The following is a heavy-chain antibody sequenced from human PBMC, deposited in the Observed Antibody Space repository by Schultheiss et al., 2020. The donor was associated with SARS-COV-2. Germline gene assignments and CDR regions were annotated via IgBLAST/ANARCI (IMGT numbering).Heavy chain of an antibody. Sequence: ASVKVSCKASGYTFTGYYIHWVRQAPGQGLEWMGRINPNSGGTNYAQKFQGRVTMTRDTSISTAYMELSRLRSDDTAVYYCARDLVARYSSGWYEWGRFDPWGQGTLVTVSS. V-gene: IGHV1-2*06. CDR3: ARDLVARYSSGWYEWGRFDP. J-gene: IGHJ5*02. D-gene: IGHD6-19*01. CDR2: INPNSGGT. CDR1: GYTFTGYY.